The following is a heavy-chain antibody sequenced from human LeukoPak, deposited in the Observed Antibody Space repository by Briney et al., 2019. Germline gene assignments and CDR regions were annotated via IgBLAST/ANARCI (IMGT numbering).Heavy chain of an antibody. CDR1: GFTVSSNY. CDR3: ARDENIVATSSPFDY. J-gene: IGHJ4*02. Sequence: GGSLRLSCAASGFTVSSNYMSWVRQAPGKGLEWVSVIYSGGSTYYADSVKGRFTISRDNSKNTLYLQMNSLRAEDTAVYYCARDENIVATSSPFDYWGQGTLVTVSS. V-gene: IGHV3-66*01. CDR2: IYSGGST. D-gene: IGHD5-12*01.